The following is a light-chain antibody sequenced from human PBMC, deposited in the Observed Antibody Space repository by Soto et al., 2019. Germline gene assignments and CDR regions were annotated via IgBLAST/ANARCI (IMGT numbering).Light chain of an antibody. CDR2: EVS. J-gene: IGLJ1*01. Sequence: QSVVTQPASLSGSPGQSITISCTGTSSDFGSYNLVSWYQQHPGKAPKLMIYEVSKRPSGVSNRFSGSKSGNTASLTISGLQAEDEADYYCCSYAGSSTLYVFGTGTKVTVL. V-gene: IGLV2-23*02. CDR1: SSDFGSYNL. CDR3: CSYAGSSTLYV.